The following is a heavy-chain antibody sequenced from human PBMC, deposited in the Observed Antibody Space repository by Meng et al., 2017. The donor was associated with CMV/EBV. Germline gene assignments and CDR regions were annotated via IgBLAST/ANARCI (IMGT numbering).Heavy chain of an antibody. CDR1: LSIYS. CDR3: ARRYCSSTSCYRMGNWFDP. D-gene: IGHD2-2*02. Sequence: LSIYSMNWVRQAPGKGLEWVSSISSSSSYIYYADSVKGRFTISRDNAKNSLYLQMNSLRAEDTAVYYCARRYCSSTSCYRMGNWFDPWGQGTLVTSPQ. V-gene: IGHV3-21*01. J-gene: IGHJ5*02. CDR2: ISSSSSYI.